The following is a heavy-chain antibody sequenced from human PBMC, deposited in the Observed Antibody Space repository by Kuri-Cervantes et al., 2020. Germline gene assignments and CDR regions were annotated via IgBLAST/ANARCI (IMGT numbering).Heavy chain of an antibody. D-gene: IGHD3-10*01. CDR3: ARRYYGSGSYWEFDY. V-gene: IGHV1-18*01. Sequence: ASVKVSCKASGYTFTSYDINWVRQATGQGLEWMGWISAYNGNTNYAQKLQGRATMTTDTSTSTAYMELRSLRSDDTAVYYCARRYYGSGSYWEFDYWGQGTLVTVSS. J-gene: IGHJ4*02. CDR2: ISAYNGNT. CDR1: GYTFTSYD.